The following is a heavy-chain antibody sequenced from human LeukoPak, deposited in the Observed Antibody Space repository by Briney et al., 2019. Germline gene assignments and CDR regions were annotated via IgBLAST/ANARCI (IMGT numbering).Heavy chain of an antibody. J-gene: IGHJ4*02. CDR1: GFTFSSYS. CDR3: ARDLAFEQPGYYFDY. CDR2: FSSSSSYI. V-gene: IGHV3-21*01. Sequence: KSGGSLRLSCAASGFTFSSYSMNWVRQAPGKGLEWVSSFSSSSSYIYYADSVKGRFTISRDNAKNSLYLQMNSLRAEDTAVYYCARDLAFEQPGYYFDYWGQGTLVTVSS. D-gene: IGHD3-16*01.